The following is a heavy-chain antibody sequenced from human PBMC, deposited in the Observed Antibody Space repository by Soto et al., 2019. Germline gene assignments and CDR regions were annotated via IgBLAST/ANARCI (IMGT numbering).Heavy chain of an antibody. CDR1: GGSVSSGTYY. D-gene: IGHD3-3*01. J-gene: IGHJ4*02. CDR2: IYYSGIT. V-gene: IGHV4-61*01. CDR3: ARRFWSGYYFDY. Sequence: SXTLSLTCTVSGGSVSSGTYYWSWIRQPPGKGLEWIANIYYSGITNYNPSLKSRVTISLDTSKNQFSLKLSSVTAADTAVYYCARRFWSGYYFDYWGQGTLVTVSS.